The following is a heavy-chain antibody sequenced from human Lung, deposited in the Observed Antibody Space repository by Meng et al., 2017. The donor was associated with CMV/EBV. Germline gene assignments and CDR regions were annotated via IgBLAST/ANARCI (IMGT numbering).Heavy chain of an antibody. D-gene: IGHD3-3*01. CDR3: ARTTYDFWSSIYYYYHYGMDV. CDR1: GGSFSVYY. Sequence: SPXXXLTXAVYGGSFSVYYWSWIRQPPGKGLAWIWEINHSVSTNYNTSLKSRVTISVDTSKNQFSLKLSSVTAADTAVYYCARTTYDFWSSIYYYYHYGMDVWXQGTTVTVSS. J-gene: IGHJ6*02. V-gene: IGHV4-34*01. CDR2: INHSVST.